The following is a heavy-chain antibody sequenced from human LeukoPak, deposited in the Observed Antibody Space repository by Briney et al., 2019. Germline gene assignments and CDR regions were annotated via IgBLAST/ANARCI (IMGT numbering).Heavy chain of an antibody. V-gene: IGHV4-34*01. CDR2: INHSGST. CDR1: GGSFSGYY. J-gene: IGHJ5*02. D-gene: IGHD2-2*01. Sequence: PSETLSLTCAVYGGSFSGYYWSWIRQPPGKGLGWIGEINHSGSTNYNPSLKSRVTISVDTSKNQFSLKLSSVTAADTAVYYCARGKKGSGSSTSCYFRRHKYNWFDPWGQGTLVTVSS. CDR3: ARGKKGSGSSTSCYFRRHKYNWFDP.